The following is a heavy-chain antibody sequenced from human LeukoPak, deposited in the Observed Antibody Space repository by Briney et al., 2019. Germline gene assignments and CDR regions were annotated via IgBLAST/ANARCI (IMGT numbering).Heavy chain of an antibody. J-gene: IGHJ6*02. Sequence: PGGSLRLSCAASGFTFDDYAMHWVRHAPGKGLEWVSGISWNSGSIVYADSVKGRFTISRDNAKNSLYLQMNSLRAEDTALYYCAKDIGCSSTSCYPPSFYYYGMDVWGQGTTVTVSS. D-gene: IGHD2-2*01. CDR3: AKDIGCSSTSCYPPSFYYYGMDV. CDR2: ISWNSGSI. V-gene: IGHV3-9*01. CDR1: GFTFDDYA.